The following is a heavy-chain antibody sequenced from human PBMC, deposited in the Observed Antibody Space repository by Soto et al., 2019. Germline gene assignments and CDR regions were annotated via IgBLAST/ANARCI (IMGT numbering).Heavy chain of an antibody. CDR1: GFTFSSYA. CDR2: IRGSGGST. D-gene: IGHD3-3*01. Sequence: EVQLLESGGGLVQPGGSLRLSCAASGFTFSSYAMSWVRQAPGKGLEWVSAIRGSGGSTYYADSVKGRFTLCRDNAKNTLDLQMHRLRAEDTAVYYCAKDAAYYDFWRGYCFDYWGQGPLVTVSS. CDR3: AKDAAYYDFWRGYCFDY. V-gene: IGHV3-23*01. J-gene: IGHJ4*02.